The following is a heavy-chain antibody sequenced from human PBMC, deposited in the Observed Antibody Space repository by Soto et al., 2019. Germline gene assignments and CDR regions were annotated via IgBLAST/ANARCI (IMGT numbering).Heavy chain of an antibody. CDR3: ASLTSWSQEYYYGMDV. CDR1: GFTFGDFG. CDR2: IRSKGYGGKT. Sequence: GGSLRLSCTGSGFTFGDFGMSWFRQAPGKGLEWLSFIRSKGYGGKTESAASVRGRFITSRDDSKSIAYLQMNSLKTEDTAVYYCASLTSWSQEYYYGMDVWGQGTLVTVSS. D-gene: IGHD2-2*01. J-gene: IGHJ6*02. V-gene: IGHV3-49*03.